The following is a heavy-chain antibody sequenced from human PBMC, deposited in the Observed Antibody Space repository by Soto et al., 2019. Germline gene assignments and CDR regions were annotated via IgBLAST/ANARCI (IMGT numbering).Heavy chain of an antibody. Sequence: VQLVESGGGVVQPGRSLRLSCAASGFTFSSYAMHWVRQAPGKGLEWVAVISYDGSNKYYADSVKGRFTISRDNSKNTLYLQMNSLRAEDTAVYYCARDHSGSWSFDYWGQGTLVTVSS. J-gene: IGHJ4*02. CDR3: ARDHSGSWSFDY. CDR2: ISYDGSNK. CDR1: GFTFSSYA. V-gene: IGHV3-30-3*01. D-gene: IGHD1-26*01.